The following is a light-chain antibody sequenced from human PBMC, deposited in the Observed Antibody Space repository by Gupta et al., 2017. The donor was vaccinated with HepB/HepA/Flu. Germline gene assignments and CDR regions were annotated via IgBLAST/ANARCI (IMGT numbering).Light chain of an antibody. CDR3: QQYGISPRLA. CDR1: QSVSSSY. J-gene: IGKJ4*01. CDR2: GAS. Sequence: EIVLTQSPGTLSLSPGERATLSCRASQSVSSSYLSWYQQKPGQAPRLLIYGASSRATGIPDRFSGSGSGTDFTLTISRREPEDFAVYYCQQYGISPRLAFGGGTKVEIK. V-gene: IGKV3-20*01.